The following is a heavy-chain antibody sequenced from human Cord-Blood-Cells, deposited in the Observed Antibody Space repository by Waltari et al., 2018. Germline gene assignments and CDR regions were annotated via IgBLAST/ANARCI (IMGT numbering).Heavy chain of an antibody. CDR2: MNPNSGNT. Sequence: QVQLVQSGAEVKKPGASVKVFCTASGYTFTSYDINWVRQATGQGLEWMEWMNPNSGNTGYAQKFQGRVTMTRNTSISTAYMELSSLRSEDTAVYYCARGIAARLDYFDYWGQGTLVTVSS. CDR3: ARGIAARLDYFDY. D-gene: IGHD6-6*01. V-gene: IGHV1-8*01. J-gene: IGHJ4*02. CDR1: GYTFTSYD.